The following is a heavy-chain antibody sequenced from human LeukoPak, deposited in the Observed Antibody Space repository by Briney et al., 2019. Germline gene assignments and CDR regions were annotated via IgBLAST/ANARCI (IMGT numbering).Heavy chain of an antibody. CDR3: AKGFGNIIGTTDY. Sequence: GGSLRLSCAASGFTFNRYGMHWVRQAPGKGLEWVAVISYDGSNKYSADSVKGRFTISRDNSKNTLHLQMNSLRAEDTAVYYCAKGFGNIIGTTDYWGQGTLVTVSS. J-gene: IGHJ4*02. CDR1: GFTFNRYG. CDR2: ISYDGSNK. D-gene: IGHD1-20*01. V-gene: IGHV3-30*18.